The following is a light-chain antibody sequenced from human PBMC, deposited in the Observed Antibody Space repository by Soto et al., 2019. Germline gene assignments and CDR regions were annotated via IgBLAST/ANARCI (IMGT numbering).Light chain of an antibody. CDR3: QQSYNTPRT. V-gene: IGKV1-39*01. CDR2: AAS. Sequence: DIQMTQSPSSLSASVGDRFTITCRASQGISTYLNWYQQKPGKAPKLLIYAASTLPTGVPSRFSGRGSGTDFTLTISGLQPEDVAIYYCQQSYNTPRTFGQGTKVDI. J-gene: IGKJ1*01. CDR1: QGISTY.